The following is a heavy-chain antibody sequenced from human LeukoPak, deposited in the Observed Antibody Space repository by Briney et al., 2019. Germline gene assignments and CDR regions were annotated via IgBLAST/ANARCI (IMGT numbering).Heavy chain of an antibody. CDR3: ARDADVDSLDY. V-gene: IGHV3-30-3*01. Sequence: GGSLRLSCAASGFTFSSYAMHWVRQAPGKGLEWVAVISYDGSNKYYADSVKGRFTISRDNSKSTLYLQMNSLRAEDTAVYYCARDADVDSLDYWGQGTLVTVSS. CDR2: ISYDGSNK. D-gene: IGHD4-11*01. CDR1: GFTFSSYA. J-gene: IGHJ4*02.